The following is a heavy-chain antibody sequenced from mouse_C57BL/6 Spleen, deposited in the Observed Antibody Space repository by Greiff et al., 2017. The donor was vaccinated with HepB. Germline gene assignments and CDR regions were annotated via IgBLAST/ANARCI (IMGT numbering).Heavy chain of an antibody. CDR2: IYPGDGDT. J-gene: IGHJ3*01. CDR3: ARFYDYDVEFAY. CDR1: GYAFSSSW. V-gene: IGHV1-82*01. D-gene: IGHD2-4*01. Sequence: QVQLQQSGPELVKPGASVKISCKASGYAFSSSWMNWVKQRPGKGLEWIGRIYPGDGDTNYNGKFKGKATRTADKSSSTAYMQLSSLTSEDSAVYFWARFYDYDVEFAYWGQGTLVTVSA.